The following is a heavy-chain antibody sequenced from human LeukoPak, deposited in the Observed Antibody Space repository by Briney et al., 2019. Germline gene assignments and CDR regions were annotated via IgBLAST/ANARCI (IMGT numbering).Heavy chain of an antibody. V-gene: IGHV1-8*01. CDR2: MNPNSGNT. CDR1: GYTFTSYD. CDR3: ARGSAYYYDSSGYSLCDY. Sequence: DSVKVSCKASGYTFTSYDISWVRQATGQGLEWMRWMNPNSGNTGYAQKFQGRVTMTRNTSIRTAYMELSSLRSEDTAVHYCARGSAYYYDSSGYSLCDYWGQGTLVTVSS. J-gene: IGHJ4*02. D-gene: IGHD3-22*01.